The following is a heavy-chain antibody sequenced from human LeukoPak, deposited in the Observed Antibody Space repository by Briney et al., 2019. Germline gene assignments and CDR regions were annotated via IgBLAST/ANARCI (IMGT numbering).Heavy chain of an antibody. Sequence: SGPTLVKPTQTLTLTCTFSGFSLSSSGVGVGWIRQPPGKALEWLALIYWNGDIRYSRSLKSRLTITKDTSKNQVVLTMTNMDPVDTATYYCAHPLEVQWLVAFDSWGQGTLVTVSS. V-gene: IGHV2-5*01. D-gene: IGHD6-19*01. CDR2: IYWNGDI. CDR3: AHPLEVQWLVAFDS. CDR1: GFSLSSSGVG. J-gene: IGHJ4*02.